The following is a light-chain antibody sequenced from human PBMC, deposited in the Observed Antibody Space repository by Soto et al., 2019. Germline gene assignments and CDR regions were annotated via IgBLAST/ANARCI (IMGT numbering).Light chain of an antibody. Sequence: DIQLTQSPSLLSASVGDRVTITCRASHDISTYLSWYHQKPGKAHKLMIYEASTLQSGVPSRFSGSGSGTEFTLTISSLQPDDIGTYYCQQYSTFWTFGQGTKVDIK. V-gene: IGKV1-9*01. J-gene: IGKJ1*01. CDR2: EAS. CDR3: QQYSTFWT. CDR1: HDISTY.